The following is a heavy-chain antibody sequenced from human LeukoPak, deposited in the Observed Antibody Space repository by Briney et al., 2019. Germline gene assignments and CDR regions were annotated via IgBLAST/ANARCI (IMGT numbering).Heavy chain of an antibody. CDR1: GFTFSSYA. CDR3: TRLRGFDYGGNSPPDY. J-gene: IGHJ4*02. D-gene: IGHD4-23*01. Sequence: GGSLRLSCAASGFTFSSYAMSWVRQAPGKGLEWVSAIGGSGGSTYYADSVKGRFTISRDNSKNTLYLQMNSLKTEDTAVYYCTRLRGFDYGGNSPPDYWGQGTLVTVSS. V-gene: IGHV3-23*01. CDR2: IGGSGGST.